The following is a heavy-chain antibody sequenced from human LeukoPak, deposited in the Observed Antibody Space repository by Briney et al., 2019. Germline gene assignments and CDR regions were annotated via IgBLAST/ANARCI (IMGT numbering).Heavy chain of an antibody. V-gene: IGHV3-23*01. D-gene: IGHD4-17*01. CDR2: ISRSGDST. CDR3: AKGGVDY. CDR1: GFSFSSYD. J-gene: IGHJ4*02. Sequence: GGSLRLSCAASGFSFSSYDMSWIRQAPGKGLEWVSAISRSGDSTYYTDSVKGRFTISRDNSRNTLSLQMNNLRAEDTAVYNCAKGGVDYWGQGTLVTVSS.